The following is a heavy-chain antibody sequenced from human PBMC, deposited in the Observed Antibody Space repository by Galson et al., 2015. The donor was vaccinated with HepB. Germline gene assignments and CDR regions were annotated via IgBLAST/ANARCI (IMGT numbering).Heavy chain of an antibody. CDR3: ARDWRGSLDY. CDR2: TSYDGSNK. V-gene: IGHV3-30-3*01. J-gene: IGHJ4*02. D-gene: IGHD3-3*01. CDR1: GFTFSSYV. Sequence: SLRLSCAASGFTFSSYVIHWVRQAPGKGLEWVAGTSYDGSNKYYADSVKGRFTISRDNSKNTLYLQMNSLRAEDTAVYYCARDWRGSLDYWGQGTLVTVSS.